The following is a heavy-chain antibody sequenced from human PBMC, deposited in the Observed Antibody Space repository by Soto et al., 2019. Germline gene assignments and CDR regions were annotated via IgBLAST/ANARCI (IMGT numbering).Heavy chain of an antibody. Sequence: PSETLSLTCAVSGGSISSSNWWSWVRQPPGKGLEWIGEIYHSGSANYNPSLKSRVTISVDKSKNQFSLKLSSVTAADTAVYYCAREKHTVLRFSLDVWGQGTTVTVSS. D-gene: IGHD3-3*01. V-gene: IGHV4-4*02. CDR3: AREKHTVLRFSLDV. CDR2: IYHSGSA. CDR1: GGSISSSNW. J-gene: IGHJ6*02.